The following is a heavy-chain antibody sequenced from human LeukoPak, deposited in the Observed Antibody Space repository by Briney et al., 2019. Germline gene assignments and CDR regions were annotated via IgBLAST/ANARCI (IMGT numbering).Heavy chain of an antibody. CDR3: ASGSGNTDY. CDR2: ISYDGRNK. J-gene: IGHJ4*02. CDR1: GFMFSSNW. D-gene: IGHD3-10*01. Sequence: GGSLRLSCAASGFMFSSNWMSWVRQAPGKGLEWVAVISYDGRNKYYADSVKGRFTISRDNSKNTLYLQMNSLRAEDTAVYYCASGSGNTDYWGQGTLVTVSS. V-gene: IGHV3-30*03.